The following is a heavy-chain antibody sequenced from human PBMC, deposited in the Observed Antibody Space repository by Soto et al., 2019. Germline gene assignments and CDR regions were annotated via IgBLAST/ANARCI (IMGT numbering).Heavy chain of an antibody. CDR2: VSAYNGNT. CDR3: ARSPQANNWFDP. J-gene: IGHJ5*02. V-gene: IGHV1-18*01. Sequence: QVQLVQSGAEVKKPGASVKVSCKASGYTFPSYGISLVRPAPGQGLEWMGWVSAYNGNTNYAQKLQGRVTMTTDTTTSTAYMELRSLRPDDTAVYYCARSPQANNWFDPWGQGTLVTVSS. CDR1: GYTFPSYG.